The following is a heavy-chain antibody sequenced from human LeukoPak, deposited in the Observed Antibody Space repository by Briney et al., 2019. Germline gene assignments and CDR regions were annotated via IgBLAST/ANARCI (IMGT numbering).Heavy chain of an antibody. CDR1: GGTFSSYA. CDR2: IIPIFGTA. Sequence: ASVKVSCKASGGTFSSYAISWVRQAPGQGLEWTGGIIPIFGTANYAQKFQGRVTITADKSTSTAYMEPSSLRSEDTAVYYCASTVTTSRGPDYWGQGTLVTVSS. V-gene: IGHV1-69*06. D-gene: IGHD4-17*01. CDR3: ASTVTTSRGPDY. J-gene: IGHJ4*02.